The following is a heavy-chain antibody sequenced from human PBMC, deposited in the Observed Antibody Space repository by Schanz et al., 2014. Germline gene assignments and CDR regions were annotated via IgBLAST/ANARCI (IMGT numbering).Heavy chain of an antibody. V-gene: IGHV4-39*01. Sequence: QLQMQESGPGLVKPSETLSLTCTVSGGSISSSSYFWGWIRQPPGKGLEWIGSIYHSGSTYNNPPLKSRVTIPGDTSKNQFSLKLYSVTAADTALYYCARHMGRLSSSRGNYFDYGGQGTLVTVSS. J-gene: IGHJ4*02. CDR2: IYHSGST. CDR1: GGSISSSSYF. D-gene: IGHD6-13*01. CDR3: ARHMGRLSSSRGNYFDY.